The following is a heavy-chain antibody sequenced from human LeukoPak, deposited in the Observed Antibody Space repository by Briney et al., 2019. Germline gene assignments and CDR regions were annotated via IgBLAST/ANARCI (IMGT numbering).Heavy chain of an antibody. D-gene: IGHD3-22*01. Sequence: KSSETLSLTCSVSGGYISSSSYYWGWIRQPQGKGLEWIGDIYYTGRTYYNSSLKSRLTVSIDTSKNQFSLKLASLTAADTGVYDCARRRYYDSTGYLDWGQGTRITVSS. CDR2: IYYTGRT. CDR3: ARRRYYDSTGYLD. V-gene: IGHV4-39*01. J-gene: IGHJ1*01. CDR1: GGYISSSSYY.